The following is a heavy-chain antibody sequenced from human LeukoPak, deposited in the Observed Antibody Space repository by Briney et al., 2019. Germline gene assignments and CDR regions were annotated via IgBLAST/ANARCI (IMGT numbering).Heavy chain of an antibody. CDR2: IYHSGST. CDR1: GYSISSGYY. Sequence: SETLSLTCTVSGYSISSGYYWGWIRQPPGKGLEWIGSIYHSGSTNYNPSLKSRVTISVDTSKNQFSLKLSSVTAADTAVYYCARDRLRSNWFDPWGQGTLVTVSS. D-gene: IGHD4-17*01. J-gene: IGHJ5*02. V-gene: IGHV4-38-2*02. CDR3: ARDRLRSNWFDP.